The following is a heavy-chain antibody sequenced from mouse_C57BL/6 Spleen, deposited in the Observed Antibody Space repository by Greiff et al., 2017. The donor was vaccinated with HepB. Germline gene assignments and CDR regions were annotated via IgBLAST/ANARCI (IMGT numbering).Heavy chain of an antibody. CDR1: GFTFSSYA. V-gene: IGHV5-4*01. J-gene: IGHJ2*01. D-gene: IGHD2-4*01. Sequence: EVQLVESGGGLVKPGGSLKLSCAASGFTFSSYAMSWVRQTPEKRLEWVATISDGGSYTYYPDNVKGRFTISRDNAKNNLYLQMSHLKSEDTAMYYCARDKDDYDKDYFDYWGQGTTLTVSS. CDR2: ISDGGSYT. CDR3: ARDKDDYDKDYFDY.